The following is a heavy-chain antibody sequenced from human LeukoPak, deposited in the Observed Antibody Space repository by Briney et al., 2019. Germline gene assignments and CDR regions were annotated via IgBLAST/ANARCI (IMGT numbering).Heavy chain of an antibody. CDR2: IGRRGNAI. J-gene: IGHJ4*02. Sequence: GGSLRLSCAASGFTFSSYEMNWVRQAPGKGLEWVSYIGRRGNAIYYADSVKGRFTISRDNAKNSLYLQMNSLRAEDTAFYYCARAISLDYGDYYFDSWGQGTLVTVSA. CDR1: GFTFSSYE. V-gene: IGHV3-48*03. D-gene: IGHD4-17*01. CDR3: ARAISLDYGDYYFDS.